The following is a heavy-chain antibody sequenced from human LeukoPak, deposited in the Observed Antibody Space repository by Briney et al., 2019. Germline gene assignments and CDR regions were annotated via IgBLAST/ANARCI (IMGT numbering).Heavy chain of an antibody. V-gene: IGHV4-39*07. D-gene: IGHD5-18*01. Sequence: PSETLSLTCTVSGGSISSSSYYWGWIRQPPGKGLEWIGSIYYSGSTYYNPSLKSRVTISVDTSNNQFSLRLSSVTAADTAVYYCARERLDTALFPHGLDIWDQGTMVTVSS. CDR3: ARERLDTALFPHGLDI. CDR2: IYYSGST. J-gene: IGHJ3*02. CDR1: GGSISSSSYY.